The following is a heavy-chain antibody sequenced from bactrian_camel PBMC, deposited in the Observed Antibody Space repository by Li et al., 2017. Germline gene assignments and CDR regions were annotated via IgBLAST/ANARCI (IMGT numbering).Heavy chain of an antibody. Sequence: QVQLVESGGGSVQPGGSLTLSCVASGFDFDGSPMNWVRQAPGKGLEWVATIFNDGTITYYEDFVKGRFTISKDGGKNTLYLRMNSLKPEDTAMYFCAANRQRYYRGLSLSAYEFWGQGTQVTVS. D-gene: IGHD4*01. CDR3: AANRQRYYRGLSLSAYEF. CDR1: GFDFDGSP. V-gene: IGHV3S7*01. CDR2: IFNDGTIT. J-gene: IGHJ4*01.